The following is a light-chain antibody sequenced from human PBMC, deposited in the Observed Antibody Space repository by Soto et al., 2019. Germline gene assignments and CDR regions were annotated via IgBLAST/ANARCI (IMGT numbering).Light chain of an antibody. CDR1: QSVSSSY. J-gene: IGKJ1*01. CDR2: GAS. CDR3: QQYGSSGT. V-gene: IGKV3-20*01. Sequence: QCGDTVSFSPGQRVNISCRASQSVSSSYLAWYQQKPGQAPRLLIYGASSRATGIPDRFSGSGSGTDFTLTISRLEAEDCAVYYCQQYGSSGTFGEGTKVDIK.